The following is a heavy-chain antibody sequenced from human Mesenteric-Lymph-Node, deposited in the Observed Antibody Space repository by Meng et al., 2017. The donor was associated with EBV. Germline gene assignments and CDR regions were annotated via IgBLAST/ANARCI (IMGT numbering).Heavy chain of an antibody. J-gene: IGHJ4*02. CDR3: ARGTYYTILTGYYFDY. CDR2: VSYSGST. CDR1: GGSISSDSHY. V-gene: IGHV4-30-4*01. Sequence: QMQLQESGPGLVKPSQTLSLTCAVPGGSISSDSHYWSWIRQSPGNGLEWIGYVSYSGSTYYYPSLRSRVIISLDTSKNQFSLRLSSVTAADTAVYYCARGTYYTILTGYYFDYWGQGTLVTVSS. D-gene: IGHD3-9*01.